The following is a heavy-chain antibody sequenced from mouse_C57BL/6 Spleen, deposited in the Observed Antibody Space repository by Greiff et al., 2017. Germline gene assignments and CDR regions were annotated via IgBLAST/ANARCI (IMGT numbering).Heavy chain of an antibody. CDR3: ARFYAMDY. V-gene: IGHV14-2*01. CDR2: IDPEDGET. CDR1: GFNIKDYY. J-gene: IGHJ4*01. Sequence: VQLQQSGAELVKPGASVKLSCTASGFNIKDYYMHWVKQRPEQGLEWIGRIDPEDGETKYALKFQGKATITADTSANTDYLQLSSLTTEDTAVYYCARFYAMDYWGQGTSVTVSS.